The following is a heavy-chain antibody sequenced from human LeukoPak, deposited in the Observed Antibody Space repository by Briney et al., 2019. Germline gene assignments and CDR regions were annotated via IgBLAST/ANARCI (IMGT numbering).Heavy chain of an antibody. V-gene: IGHV4-59*01. CDR2: IYCGGST. CDR3: ARFSLGVVAATPPLRPLDI. CDR1: GGSISSYY. Sequence: SEPLSLTCTATGGSISSYYWSWIRQPAGMALEGTVNIYCGGSTNYNPSLKSRVTISVDTSKNQFSLKLSSVTAADTAVYYCARFSLGVVAATPPLRPLDIWGQGTMVTASS. J-gene: IGHJ3*02. D-gene: IGHD2-15*01.